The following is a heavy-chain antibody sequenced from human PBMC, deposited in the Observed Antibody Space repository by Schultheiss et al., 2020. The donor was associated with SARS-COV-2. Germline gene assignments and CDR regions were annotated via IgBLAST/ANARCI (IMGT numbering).Heavy chain of an antibody. CDR2: INSDGCST. CDR1: GFTFSMYW. CDR3: AKEKDYYDGSGYSYYFPMDV. Sequence: GGSLRLSCAASGFTFSMYWMHWVRQAPGKGLVWVSRINSDGCSTTYANSVTGRFTTSRDNSKNTLHLVMNSLTAEDTAVYYCAKEKDYYDGSGYSYYFPMDVWGQGTAVTVSS. D-gene: IGHD3-22*01. J-gene: IGHJ6*02. V-gene: IGHV3-74*01.